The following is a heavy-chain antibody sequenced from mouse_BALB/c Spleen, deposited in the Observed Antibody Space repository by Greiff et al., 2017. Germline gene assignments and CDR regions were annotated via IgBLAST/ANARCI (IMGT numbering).Heavy chain of an antibody. J-gene: IGHJ2*01. CDR2: INSNGGST. CDR1: GFTFSSYG. V-gene: IGHV5-6-3*01. Sequence: EVQVVESGGGLVQPGGSLKLSCAASGFTFSSYGMSWVRQTPDKRLELVATINSNGGSTYYPDSVKGRFTISRDNAKNTLYLQMSSLKSEDTAMYYCAREGKGYYFDYWGQGTTLTVSS. CDR3: AREGKGYYFDY.